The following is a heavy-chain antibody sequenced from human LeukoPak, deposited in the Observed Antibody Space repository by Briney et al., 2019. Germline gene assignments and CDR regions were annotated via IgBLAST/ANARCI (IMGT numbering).Heavy chain of an antibody. J-gene: IGHJ4*02. Sequence: GGSLRLPCAASGFTFSSYAMHWVRQAPGKGLEWVAVISYDGSNKYYADSVKGRFTISRDNSKNTLYLQMNSLRAEDTAVYYCARLSEAYPSGSLIGYYFDYWGQGTLVTVSS. CDR2: ISYDGSNK. CDR1: GFTFSSYA. V-gene: IGHV3-30-3*01. D-gene: IGHD2-21*01. CDR3: ARLSEAYPSGSLIGYYFDY.